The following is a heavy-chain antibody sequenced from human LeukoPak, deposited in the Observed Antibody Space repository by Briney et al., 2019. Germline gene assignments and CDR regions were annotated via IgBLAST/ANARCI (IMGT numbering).Heavy chain of an antibody. Sequence: ASVKVSCTASGYTFSSYDSNWVRQATGQRREWRGGMNPNSGNTGYAQKFQGRLTMTRTTSISTSYMALSRLRSDGTAVYYCARVYHSSSWVYYYYYGMDAWGQGAPVTVSS. V-gene: IGHV1-8*01. D-gene: IGHD6-13*01. CDR2: MNPNSGNT. CDR1: GYTFSSYD. CDR3: ARVYHSSSWVYYYYYGMDA. J-gene: IGHJ6*02.